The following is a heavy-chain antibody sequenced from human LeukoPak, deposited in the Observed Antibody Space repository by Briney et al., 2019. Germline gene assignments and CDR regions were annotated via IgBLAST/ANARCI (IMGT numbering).Heavy chain of an antibody. V-gene: IGHV1-18*04. J-gene: IGHJ4*02. CDR2: ISAYNGNT. CDR3: ARADGSIWYSGYFDY. Sequence: ASVKVSCKASGYTFTSYGISWVRQASGQGLEWMGWISAYNGNTNYAQKLQGRVTMTTDTSTSTAYMELRSLRSDDTAVYYCARADGSIWYSGYFDYWGQGTLVTVSS. CDR1: GYTFTSYG. D-gene: IGHD6-13*01.